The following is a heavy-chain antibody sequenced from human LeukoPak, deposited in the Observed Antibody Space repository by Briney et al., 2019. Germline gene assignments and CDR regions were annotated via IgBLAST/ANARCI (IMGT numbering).Heavy chain of an antibody. D-gene: IGHD4-23*01. Sequence: GESLKISCKGSGYSFPSYWIGWVRQMPGKGLEWMGIIYPGDSDTRYSPSFQGQVTISADKSISTAYLQWSSPKASDTAMYYCARRTDYGGNSDAFDIWGQGTMVTVSS. V-gene: IGHV5-51*01. CDR1: GYSFPSYW. J-gene: IGHJ3*02. CDR3: ARRTDYGGNSDAFDI. CDR2: IYPGDSDT.